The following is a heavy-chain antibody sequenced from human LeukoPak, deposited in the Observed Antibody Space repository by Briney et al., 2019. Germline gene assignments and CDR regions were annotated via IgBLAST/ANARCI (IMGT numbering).Heavy chain of an antibody. CDR3: AKDTVASSFDH. Sequence: GGSLRLSCAGSGFTLSSDWVHWVRQVPGKGLVWVARISRESDGSGTNYADSVKGRFSTSRDRATNTVHVQMNSLRAEDTAVYYCAKDTVASSFDHWGQGTLVTVSS. CDR2: ISRESDGSGT. D-gene: IGHD5-12*01. J-gene: IGHJ4*02. V-gene: IGHV3-74*01. CDR1: GFTLSSDW.